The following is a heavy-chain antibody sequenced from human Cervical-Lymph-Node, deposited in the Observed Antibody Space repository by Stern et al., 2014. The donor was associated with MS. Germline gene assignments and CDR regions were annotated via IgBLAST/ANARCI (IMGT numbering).Heavy chain of an antibody. CDR3: ARNPGSQDFYYYYGMDV. D-gene: IGHD1-1*01. V-gene: IGHV3-48*02. J-gene: IGHJ6*02. CDR2: IRRSSSTI. Sequence: EVQLVESGGGLVQPGGSLRLSCAASGFTFSSYSMNWVRQAPGKGLEWVSYIRRSSSTIYYADSVKGRFTISRDNAKNSLYLQMNSLRDEDTAVYYCARNPGSQDFYYYYGMDVWGQGTTVTVSS. CDR1: GFTFSSYS.